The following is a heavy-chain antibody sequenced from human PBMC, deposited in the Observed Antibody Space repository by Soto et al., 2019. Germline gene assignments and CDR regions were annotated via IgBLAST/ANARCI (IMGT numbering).Heavy chain of an antibody. J-gene: IGHJ6*03. CDR1: GGSIDYYY. CDR3: ARDSTAWFPYSDIEV. D-gene: IGHD2-15*01. CDR2: ISDSGNT. V-gene: IGHV4-59*01. Sequence: SETLSLTCTVSGGSIDYYYWIWIRQPPGKGLEWLGHISDSGNTGYNPSLRGRVTFSVDTSKNQFSLKLNSVTTADTAVYYCARDSTAWFPYSDIEVWGKGNTVSVSS.